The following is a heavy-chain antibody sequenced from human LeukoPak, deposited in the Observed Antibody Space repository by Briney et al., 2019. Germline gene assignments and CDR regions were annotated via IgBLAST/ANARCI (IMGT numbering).Heavy chain of an antibody. Sequence: PSETLSLTCTVSGGSISSSSYYWGWIRQPPGKGLEWIGSIYYSGSTYYNPSLKSRVTISVDTSKNQFSLKLSSVTAADTAVYYCARLRYFDWLLSNRFDPWGQGTLVTVSS. CDR1: GGSISSSSYY. CDR2: IYYSGST. J-gene: IGHJ5*02. V-gene: IGHV4-39*01. CDR3: ARLRYFDWLLSNRFDP. D-gene: IGHD3-9*01.